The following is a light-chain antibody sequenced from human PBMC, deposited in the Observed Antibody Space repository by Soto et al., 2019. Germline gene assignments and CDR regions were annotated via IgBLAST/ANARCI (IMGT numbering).Light chain of an antibody. Sequence: EIVMTQSPGTLSVSTEEGATLSCRGSQSVDRNLAWYQQKPGQAPRLLIYGASTRPTGIPDRFSGSGSGTEFSLTISSLQSEDFAVYYCQQYDSWPLTFGGGTKVEIK. CDR2: GAS. CDR1: QSVDRN. J-gene: IGKJ4*01. V-gene: IGKV3D-15*01. CDR3: QQYDSWPLT.